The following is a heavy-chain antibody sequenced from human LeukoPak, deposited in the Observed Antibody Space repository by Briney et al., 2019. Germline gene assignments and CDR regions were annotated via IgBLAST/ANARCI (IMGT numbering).Heavy chain of an antibody. CDR3: ARGKNWNYVSYFDY. D-gene: IGHD1-7*01. CDR2: IIPIFGTA. V-gene: IGHV1-69*13. J-gene: IGHJ4*02. Sequence: SVKVSCKASGYTFTSYDINWVRQATGQGLEWMGGIIPIFGTANYAQKFQGRVTITADESTSTAYMELSSLRSEDTAVYYCARGKNWNYVSYFDYWGQGTLVTVSS. CDR1: GYTFTSYD.